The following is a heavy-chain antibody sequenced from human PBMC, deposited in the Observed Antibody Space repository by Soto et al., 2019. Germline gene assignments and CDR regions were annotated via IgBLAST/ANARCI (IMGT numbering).Heavy chain of an antibody. CDR2: IIPIFGTA. D-gene: IGHD4-17*01. Sequence: GASVKVSCKASGGTFSSYAISWVRQAPGQGLEWMGGIIPIFGTANYAQKFQGRVTITADKSTSTAYMELSSLRSEDTAVYYCARSDYGGTYFDNWGQGALVTVSS. V-gene: IGHV1-69*06. J-gene: IGHJ4*02. CDR3: ARSDYGGTYFDN. CDR1: GGTFSSYA.